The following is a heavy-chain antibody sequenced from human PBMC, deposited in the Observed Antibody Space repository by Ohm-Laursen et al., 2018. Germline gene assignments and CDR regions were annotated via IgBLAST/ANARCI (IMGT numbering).Heavy chain of an antibody. D-gene: IGHD3-22*01. CDR1: GFTFNSYA. CDR2: ISGSGGST. CDR3: AKAPSSGYFLALYYFDY. Sequence: SLRLSCAASGFTFNSYAMSWVRQAPGKGLEWVSAISGSGGSTYYADSVKGRFTISRDNSKNTLYLQMNSLRAEDTAVYYCAKAPSSGYFLALYYFDYWGQGTLVTVSS. J-gene: IGHJ4*02. V-gene: IGHV3-23*01.